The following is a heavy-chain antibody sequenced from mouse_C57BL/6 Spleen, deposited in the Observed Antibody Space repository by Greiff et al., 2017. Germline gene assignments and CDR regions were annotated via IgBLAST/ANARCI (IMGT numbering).Heavy chain of an antibody. D-gene: IGHD2-4*01. CDR1: GFTFSSYA. V-gene: IGHV5-4*01. CDR3: LLYDYDGYYAMDY. CDR2: ISDGGSYT. J-gene: IGHJ4*01. Sequence: EVHLVESGGGLVKPGGSLKLSCAASGFTFSSYAMSWVRQTPEKRLEWVATISDGGSYTYYPDNVKGRFTISRDNAKNNLYLQMSHLKSEDTAMYYCLLYDYDGYYAMDYWGQGTSVTVSS.